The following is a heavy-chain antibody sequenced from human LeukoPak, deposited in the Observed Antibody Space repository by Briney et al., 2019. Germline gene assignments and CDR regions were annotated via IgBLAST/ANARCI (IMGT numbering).Heavy chain of an antibody. CDR1: GFTFSSYW. D-gene: IGHD6-19*01. Sequence: GGSLRLSCAASGFTFSSYWMHWVRQAPGKGLVWVSRIISDGSSISYADSVKGRFTISRDNAKNTLYLQMNSLRAEDTAVYYCAREDVDIAVAASGAFDIWGQGTVVTVSS. J-gene: IGHJ3*02. CDR2: IISDGSSI. CDR3: AREDVDIAVAASGAFDI. V-gene: IGHV3-74*01.